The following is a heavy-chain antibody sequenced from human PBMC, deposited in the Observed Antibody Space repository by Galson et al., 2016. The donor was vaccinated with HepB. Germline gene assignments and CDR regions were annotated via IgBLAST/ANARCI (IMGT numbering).Heavy chain of an antibody. D-gene: IGHD1-26*01. Sequence: SLRLSCAASGFTFNTYWMYWVRQAPGKGLVWVSRINKDGSSTSYADSVQGRITISRDNSKNTLYLQMNSLRAEDTAVYHCAKDAPSVGLFGYWGRGTLVTVSS. CDR1: GFTFNTYW. CDR2: INKDGSST. V-gene: IGHV3-74*01. CDR3: AKDAPSVGLFGY. J-gene: IGHJ4*02.